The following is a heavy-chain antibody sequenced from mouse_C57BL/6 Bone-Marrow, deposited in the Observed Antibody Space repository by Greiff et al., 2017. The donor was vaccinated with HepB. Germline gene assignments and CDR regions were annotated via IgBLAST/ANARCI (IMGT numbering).Heavy chain of an antibody. V-gene: IGHV14-1*01. Sequence: VQLQQSGAELVRPGASVKLSCTASGFNIKDYYMHWVKQRPEQGLEWIGRIDPEDGDTEYAPKFQGKATMTADTSSNTAYLQLSSLTSEDTAVYYCTSYYYGWYFDVWGTGTTVTVSA. D-gene: IGHD1-1*01. CDR1: GFNIKDYY. J-gene: IGHJ1*03. CDR2: IDPEDGDT. CDR3: TSYYYGWYFDV.